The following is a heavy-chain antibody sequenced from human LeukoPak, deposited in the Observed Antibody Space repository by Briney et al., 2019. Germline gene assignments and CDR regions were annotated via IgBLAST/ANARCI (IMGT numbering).Heavy chain of an antibody. V-gene: IGHV1-2*02. D-gene: IGHD5-18*01. CDR3: ARRGYSYGYSYFDY. Sequence: GASVKVSCKASGYTFTGYYMHWVRPAPGQGLEWMGWINPNSGGTNYAQKFQGRVTMTRDTSISTAYMELSRLRSDDTAVYYCARRGYSYGYSYFDYWGQGTLVTVSS. CDR2: INPNSGGT. CDR1: GYTFTGYY. J-gene: IGHJ4*02.